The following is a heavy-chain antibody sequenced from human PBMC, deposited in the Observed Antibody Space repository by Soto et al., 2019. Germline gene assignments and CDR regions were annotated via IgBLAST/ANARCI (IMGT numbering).Heavy chain of an antibody. CDR3: ARDYSSTSCPLYYYYMDV. D-gene: IGHD2-2*01. J-gene: IGHJ6*03. CDR2: ISAYNGNT. CDR1: GYTFTSYG. Sequence: GASVKVSCKASGYTFTSYGISWVRQAPGQGLEWMGWISAYNGNTNYAQKLQGRVTMTTDTSTSTAYMELRSLRSDDTAVYYCARDYSSTSCPLYYYYMDVWGKGTTVTVSS. V-gene: IGHV1-18*01.